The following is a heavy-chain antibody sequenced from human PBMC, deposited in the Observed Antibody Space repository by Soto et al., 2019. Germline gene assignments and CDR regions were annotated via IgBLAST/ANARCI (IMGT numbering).Heavy chain of an antibody. CDR1: GYTFTSYG. Sequence: QVQLVQSGAEVKKPGASVKVSCKASGYTFTSYGISWVRQAPGQGLEWMGWISSYNGNTHNAQKLQRRVARTTDTSTSTAYMELKSLRSDDPAVYDCAGVEKAGFGFGDYWGQGTVVTVAS. V-gene: IGHV1-18*01. CDR2: ISSYNGNT. CDR3: AGVEKAGFGFGDY. J-gene: IGHJ4*02. D-gene: IGHD3-16*01.